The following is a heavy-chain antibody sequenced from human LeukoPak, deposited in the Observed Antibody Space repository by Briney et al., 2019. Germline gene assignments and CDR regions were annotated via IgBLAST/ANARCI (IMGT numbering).Heavy chain of an antibody. Sequence: PGGSLRLSCAASGFTFSSYAMSWVRQAPGKGLEWVSAISGSGGSTYYADSVKGRFTISRDNSKNTLYLQMNSLRAEDTAVYYCANRKAETGYSSYYFDCWGQGTLVTVSS. D-gene: IGHD6-13*01. J-gene: IGHJ4*02. V-gene: IGHV3-23*01. CDR2: ISGSGGST. CDR1: GFTFSSYA. CDR3: ANRKAETGYSSYYFDC.